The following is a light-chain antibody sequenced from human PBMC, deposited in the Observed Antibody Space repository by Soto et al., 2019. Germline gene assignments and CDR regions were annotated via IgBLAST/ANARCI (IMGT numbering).Light chain of an antibody. CDR2: AAS. CDR3: QQLFDSPIT. CDR1: QSISDF. Sequence: IQMTQSPSTLSASVGDRVTITCRASQSISDFLAWYQQKPGQAPRLLIYAASTLESGVPSRFSATVSGTEFSLTITSLQPEDFATYYCQQLFDSPITFGQGTRLEIK. V-gene: IGKV1-5*01. J-gene: IGKJ5*01.